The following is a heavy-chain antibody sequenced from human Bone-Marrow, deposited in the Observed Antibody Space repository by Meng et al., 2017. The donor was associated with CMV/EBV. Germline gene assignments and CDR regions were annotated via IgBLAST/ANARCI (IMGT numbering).Heavy chain of an antibody. CDR2: ISAYNGNT. J-gene: IGHJ5*02. CDR1: DYTFTSYG. Sequence: ASVNVSCKASDYTFTSYGISWVRQAPGQGLEWMGWISAYNGNTNYAQKLQGRVTMTTDTSTSTAYMELRSLRSDDTAVYYRARYLLPAAIPVEGNWFDPWGQGTLVTVSS. D-gene: IGHD2-2*02. V-gene: IGHV1-18*01. CDR3: ARYLLPAAIPVEGNWFDP.